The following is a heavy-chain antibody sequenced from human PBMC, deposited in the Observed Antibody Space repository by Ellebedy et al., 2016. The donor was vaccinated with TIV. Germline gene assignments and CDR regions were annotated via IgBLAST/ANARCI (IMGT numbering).Heavy chain of an antibody. D-gene: IGHD2/OR15-2a*01. CDR3: ATSLSALEP. Sequence: KVSCKGSGYSFTSYWIGWVRQMPGKGLEFMGIIWPGGSDTKYSPSFQGQVTISVDKSINTTYLQWNSLKASDTAMYYCATSLSALEPWGQGTLVTVSS. J-gene: IGHJ5*02. CDR2: IWPGGSDT. CDR1: GYSFTSYW. V-gene: IGHV5-51*01.